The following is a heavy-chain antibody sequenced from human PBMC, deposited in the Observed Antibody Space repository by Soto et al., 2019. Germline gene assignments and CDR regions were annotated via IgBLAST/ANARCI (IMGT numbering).Heavy chain of an antibody. CDR1: GGSISSGGYS. CDR2: IYHSGST. J-gene: IGHJ6*02. D-gene: IGHD6-13*01. V-gene: IGHV4-30-2*01. Sequence: QLQLQESGSGLVKPSQTLSLTCAVSGGSISSGGYSWSWIRQPPGKGLEWIGYIYHSGSTYYNPSLKSRVTISVDRSKNQFSLKLSSVTAADTAVYYCARGWQQRDDYYYYGMDVWGQGTTVTVSS. CDR3: ARGWQQRDDYYYYGMDV.